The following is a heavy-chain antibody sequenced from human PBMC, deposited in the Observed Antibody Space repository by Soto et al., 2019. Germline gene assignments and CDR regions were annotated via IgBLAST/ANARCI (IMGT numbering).Heavy chain of an antibody. J-gene: IGHJ4*02. CDR1: GYTFTSYD. D-gene: IGHD2-15*01. V-gene: IGHV1-8*01. Sequence: QVQLVQSGAEVKKPGASVKVSCKASGYTFTSYDINWVRQATGQGLEWLGWMNPKSGNTGYAQKFQGRVTMTRNTSISTAYMELSSLRSEDTAGYYCARAYCSGGSCYSGYWGQGTLVTVSS. CDR2: MNPKSGNT. CDR3: ARAYCSGGSCYSGY.